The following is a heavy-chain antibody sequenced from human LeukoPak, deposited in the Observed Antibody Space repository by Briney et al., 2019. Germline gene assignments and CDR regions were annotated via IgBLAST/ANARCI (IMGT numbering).Heavy chain of an antibody. CDR2: INPNSGGT. D-gene: IGHD5-18*01. CDR1: GYTFTGYY. Sequence: ASVKVSCKASGYTFTGYYMHWVRQAPGQGLEWMGWINPNSGGTNYAQKFQGRVTMTRDTSISTAYMELSRLRSDDTAVYYCARSPNTAMKHSIAGFDYWGQGTLVTVSS. CDR3: ARSPNTAMKHSIAGFDY. J-gene: IGHJ4*02. V-gene: IGHV1-2*02.